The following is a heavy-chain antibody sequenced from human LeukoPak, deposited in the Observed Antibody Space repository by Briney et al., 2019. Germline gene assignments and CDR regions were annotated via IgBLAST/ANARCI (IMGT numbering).Heavy chain of an antibody. CDR1: GFTFSSYS. Sequence: GGSLRLSCAASGFTFSSYSMNWVRQAPGKELEWVSSISSSSSYIYYADSVKGRFTISRDNAKNSLYLQMNSLRVEDTAVFYCARDQYDTWSRRGNFDSWGQGTLVIVSS. D-gene: IGHD3-3*01. CDR2: ISSSSSYI. CDR3: ARDQYDTWSRRGNFDS. V-gene: IGHV3-21*04. J-gene: IGHJ4*02.